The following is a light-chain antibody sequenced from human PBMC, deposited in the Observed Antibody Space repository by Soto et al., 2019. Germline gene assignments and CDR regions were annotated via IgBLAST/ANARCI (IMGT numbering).Light chain of an antibody. Sequence: DIQMTQSPSTLSASVGDRVTITCRASQSISSWLAWYQQKPGKAPKLLIYDAASLESGVPSRLSGSGSGTEFTLTISSRQPDDVATYYCQQYNSYPMYTFGQGTKLEIK. CDR3: QQYNSYPMYT. CDR1: QSISSW. CDR2: DAA. J-gene: IGKJ2*01. V-gene: IGKV1-5*01.